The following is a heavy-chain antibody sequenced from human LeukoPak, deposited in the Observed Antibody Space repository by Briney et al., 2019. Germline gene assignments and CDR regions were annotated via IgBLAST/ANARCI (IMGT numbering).Heavy chain of an antibody. D-gene: IGHD3-3*02. CDR1: GYSISSGHY. V-gene: IGHV4-38-2*01. Sequence: SETLSLTCDVSGYSISSGHYWGWIRQPPGKGLEWIGSLSDGGTPDYNPSLKSRVSMSIDTSKNQFPLRLRSLTAADTAIYYCGTSDSGSIFGVVISFWGQGTLVTVSS. CDR3: GTSDSGSIFGVVISF. J-gene: IGHJ4*02. CDR2: LSDGGTP.